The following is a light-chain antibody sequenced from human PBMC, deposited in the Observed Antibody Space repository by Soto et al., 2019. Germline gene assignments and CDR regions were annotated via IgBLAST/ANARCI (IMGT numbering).Light chain of an antibody. CDR1: NIGRKS. CDR2: YDR. J-gene: IGLJ1*01. Sequence: SYELTQPPSVSLAPGETASIACGGDNIGRKSVHWYQQKPGQAPVVVMYYDRDRPSGIPERSSGSNSGNTATLTISWVEAGDEADYYCQVYDSSSDHFVFGTGTKVTVL. V-gene: IGLV3-21*04. CDR3: QVYDSSSDHFV.